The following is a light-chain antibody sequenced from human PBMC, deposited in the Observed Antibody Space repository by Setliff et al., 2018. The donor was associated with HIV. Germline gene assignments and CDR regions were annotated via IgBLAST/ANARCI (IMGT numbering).Light chain of an antibody. CDR2: WAS. V-gene: IGKV4-1*01. CDR1: QSVLNGANNKYS. CDR3: QQYSSSLALT. Sequence: DIVMTQSPDSLAVPLGERATIRCKSSQSVLNGANNKYSLAWYQQKPGQPPKLLIYWASSRESGVPDRFSGSGSGTDFTLTINGLQAEDVAVYYCQQYSSSLALTFGGGTKVDIK. J-gene: IGKJ4*01.